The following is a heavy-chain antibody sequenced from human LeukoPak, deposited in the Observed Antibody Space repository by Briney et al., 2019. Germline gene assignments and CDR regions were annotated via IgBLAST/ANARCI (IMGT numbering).Heavy chain of an antibody. CDR2: ISGSNGRT. CDR3: AKDRPRVAVAGLEGFDY. J-gene: IGHJ5*01. Sequence: PGGSLRLSCAASGFTFSTYGMSWVRQAPGKGLEWVSAISGSNGRTYYADSVKGRFTIFRDNSNNTLSLQMNSLRVEDTAVYYCAKDRPRVAVAGLEGFDYWGQGTRVTVSS. D-gene: IGHD6-19*01. CDR1: GFTFSTYG. V-gene: IGHV3-23*01.